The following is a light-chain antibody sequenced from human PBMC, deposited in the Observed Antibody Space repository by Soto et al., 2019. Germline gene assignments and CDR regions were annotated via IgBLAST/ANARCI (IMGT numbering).Light chain of an antibody. V-gene: IGKV1-5*01. CDR1: QSISSW. J-gene: IGKJ1*01. Sequence: DIHLTQSPSTLSASVGYRFTITCRASQSISSWLAWYQQKPGKAPKLLIYDASSLESGVPSRFSGSGSGTEFTLTITSLQPDDFATYYCQKYNNYPWKFGQGTKVDIK. CDR2: DAS. CDR3: QKYNNYPWK.